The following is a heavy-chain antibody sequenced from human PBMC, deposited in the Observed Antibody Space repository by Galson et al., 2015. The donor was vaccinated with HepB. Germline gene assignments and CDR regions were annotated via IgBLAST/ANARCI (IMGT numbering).Heavy chain of an antibody. Sequence: SLRLSCAASGFTFSSYAMHWVRQAPGKGLEYVSAISSNGGSTYYADSVKGRFTISRDNSKNTLYLQMSSLRAEDTAVYYCVNTRQEEPITYYYDSSGYQFDYWGQGTLVTVSS. CDR2: ISSNGGST. D-gene: IGHD3-22*01. V-gene: IGHV3-64D*06. CDR3: VNTRQEEPITYYYDSSGYQFDY. CDR1: GFTFSSYA. J-gene: IGHJ4*02.